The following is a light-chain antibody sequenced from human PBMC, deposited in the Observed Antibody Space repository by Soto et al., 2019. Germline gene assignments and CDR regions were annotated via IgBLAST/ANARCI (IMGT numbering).Light chain of an antibody. CDR3: AAWDDSLNGVI. CDR1: SSNIGTNT. CDR2: SNS. V-gene: IGLV1-44*01. Sequence: QSVLAQPPSVSGTPGQRVTISCSGSSSNIGTNTGNWYQQLPGTAPKLLIYSNSQRPAGVPDRFSGSKSGASASLAIDGLQSEDEADYYCAAWDDSLNGVIFGGGTQLTVL. J-gene: IGLJ2*01.